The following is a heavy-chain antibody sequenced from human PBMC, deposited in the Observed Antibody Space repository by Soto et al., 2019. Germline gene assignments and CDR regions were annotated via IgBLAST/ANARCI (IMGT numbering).Heavy chain of an antibody. CDR1: GGSISSYY. Sequence: SETLSLTCTVSGGSISSYYWSWIRQPPGKGLEWIGYIYYSGGTNYNPSLKSRVTISVDTSKNQFSLKLSSVTAADTAVYYCARVSSDHDFDYWGQGTLVTVSS. V-gene: IGHV4-59*01. CDR2: IYYSGGT. J-gene: IGHJ4*02. D-gene: IGHD3-22*01. CDR3: ARVSSDHDFDY.